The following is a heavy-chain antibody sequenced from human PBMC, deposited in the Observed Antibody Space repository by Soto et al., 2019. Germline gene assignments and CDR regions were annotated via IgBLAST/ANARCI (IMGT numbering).Heavy chain of an antibody. V-gene: IGHV1-46*01. Sequence: ASVKVSCKASGYTFTSYYMHWVRQAPGQGLEWMGIINPSGGSTSYAQKFQGRVTMTRDTSTSTVYMELSSLRSEDTAVYYCARGYDSSGYTPAVRKYYFDYWGQGTLVTVSS. D-gene: IGHD3-22*01. CDR1: GYTFTSYY. CDR2: INPSGGST. CDR3: ARGYDSSGYTPAVRKYYFDY. J-gene: IGHJ4*02.